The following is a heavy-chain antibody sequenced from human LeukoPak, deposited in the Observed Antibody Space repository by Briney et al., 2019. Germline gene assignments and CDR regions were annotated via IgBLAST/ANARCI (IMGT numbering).Heavy chain of an antibody. J-gene: IGHJ4*02. CDR2: IWYDGSNK. V-gene: IGHV3-33*01. CDR1: EFTVSSYG. Sequence: GRSLRLSCAASEFTVSSYGMHWVRQAPGKGLEWAAVIWYDGSNKYYADSVKGRFTISRDNSKNTLYLQMNSLRAEDTAVYYCSRAGGAHIVVVPAEADYWGQGTLVTVSS. D-gene: IGHD2-2*01. CDR3: SRAGGAHIVVVPAEADY.